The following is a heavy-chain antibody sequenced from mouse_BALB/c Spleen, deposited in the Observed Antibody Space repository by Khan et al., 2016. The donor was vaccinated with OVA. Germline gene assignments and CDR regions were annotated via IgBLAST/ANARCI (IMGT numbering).Heavy chain of an antibody. Sequence: QVQLKESGAELAKPGASVKMSCKASAYPFPPYWLHWVKPRPGPGLDWIGYFDPSPGYTESNQKFKDKATLTTSKSSTPASFHLSSLTYEDSAVYYCARRGLYGIFAYGGQGNLVTVSA. CDR3: ARRGLYGIFAY. J-gene: IGHJ3*01. V-gene: IGHV1-7*01. CDR2: FDPSPGYT. D-gene: IGHD2-1*01. CDR1: AYPFPPYW.